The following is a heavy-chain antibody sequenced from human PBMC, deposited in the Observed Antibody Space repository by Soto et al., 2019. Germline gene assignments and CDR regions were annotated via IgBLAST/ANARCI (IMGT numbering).Heavy chain of an antibody. CDR2: IYYSGST. D-gene: IGHD2-2*01. CDR3: ARHSGSTSDPASFDY. Sequence: SETLSLTCTVSGGSISSYCWSWIRQPPGKGLEWIGYIYYSGSTNYNPSLKSRVTISVDTSKNQFSLKLSSVTAADTAVYYCARHSGSTSDPASFDYWGQGTLVTVSS. J-gene: IGHJ4*02. V-gene: IGHV4-59*01. CDR1: GGSISSYC.